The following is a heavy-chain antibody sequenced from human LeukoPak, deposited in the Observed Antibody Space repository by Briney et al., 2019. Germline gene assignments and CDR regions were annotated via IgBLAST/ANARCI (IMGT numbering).Heavy chain of an antibody. D-gene: IGHD1-7*01. V-gene: IGHV5-51*01. CDR3: ARLGRYNWNYEGVYFDY. J-gene: IGHJ4*02. Sequence: GESLKVSCKGSGYSFTSYWIGWVRQLPGKGLEWMGIIYPGDSDTRYSPSFQGQVTISADKSISTAYLQWSSLKASDTAMYYCARLGRYNWNYEGVYFDYWGQGTLVTVSS. CDR1: GYSFTSYW. CDR2: IYPGDSDT.